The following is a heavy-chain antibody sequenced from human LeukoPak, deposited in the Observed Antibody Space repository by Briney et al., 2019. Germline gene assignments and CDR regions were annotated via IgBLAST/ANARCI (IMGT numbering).Heavy chain of an antibody. CDR3: ARDDENILATIS. CDR1: GGTFSTFA. J-gene: IGHJ5*02. V-gene: IGHV1-69*13. Sequence: SVKVSCKTSGGTFSTFAFSWVRQAPGQGLEWLGGIIPLFGTPNYAPKLQGRVTLTADESTTTVYMELNSLRSDDTAVYYCARDDENILATISWGQGTLVTVSS. D-gene: IGHD5-12*01. CDR2: IIPLFGTP.